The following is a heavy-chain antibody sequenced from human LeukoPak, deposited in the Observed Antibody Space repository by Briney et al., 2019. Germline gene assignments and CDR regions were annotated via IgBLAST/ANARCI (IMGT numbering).Heavy chain of an antibody. D-gene: IGHD4-23*01. CDR1: GGSISSSSYY. CDR3: ARRVYGGPGRNYYYYMDV. CDR2: IYYSGST. Sequence: SETLSLTCTVSGGSISSSSYYWGWIRQPPGKGLGWIGSIYYSGSTYYNPSLKSRVTISVDTSKNQFSLKLSSVTAADTAVYYCARRVYGGPGRNYYYYMDVWGKGTTVTVSS. J-gene: IGHJ6*03. V-gene: IGHV4-39*01.